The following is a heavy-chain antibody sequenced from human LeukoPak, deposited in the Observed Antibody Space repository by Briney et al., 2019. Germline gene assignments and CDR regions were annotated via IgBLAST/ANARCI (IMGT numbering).Heavy chain of an antibody. CDR1: GYTFTSYD. J-gene: IGHJ5*02. D-gene: IGHD2-2*01. CDR2: MNPNSGNT. Sequence: ASVKVSCKASGYTFTSYDINWLRQATGQGLEWMGWMNPNSGNTGYAQKFQGRLTMTRNTFISTAYMELSSLRSEDTAVYYCARGAFVVVPAAISLNWFDPWGQGTLVTVSS. CDR3: ARGAFVVVPAAISLNWFDP. V-gene: IGHV1-8*01.